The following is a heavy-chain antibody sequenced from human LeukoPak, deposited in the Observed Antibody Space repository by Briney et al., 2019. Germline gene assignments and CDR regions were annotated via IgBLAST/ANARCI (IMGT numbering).Heavy chain of an antibody. Sequence: ASVKVSCKASGYTFTSYGISWVRQAPGQGLEWMGWISAYNGNTNYAQKLQGRVTMTTDTSTSTAYMELRSLRSDDTAVYYCARVPHMSGSYPNDAFDIWGQGTMVTVSS. D-gene: IGHD1-26*01. CDR2: ISAYNGNT. CDR3: ARVPHMSGSYPNDAFDI. V-gene: IGHV1-18*01. CDR1: GYTFTSYG. J-gene: IGHJ3*02.